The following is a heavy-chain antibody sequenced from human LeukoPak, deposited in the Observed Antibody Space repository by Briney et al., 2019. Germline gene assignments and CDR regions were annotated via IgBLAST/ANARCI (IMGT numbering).Heavy chain of an antibody. CDR3: ARGIFGSGSYPDF. V-gene: IGHV3-33*01. J-gene: IGHJ4*02. Sequence: GRSLRLSCAASGFAFNTYAMHWVRQAPGQGLEWVALIWHDGSHKFYSNSVRGQFTISRDNSKNTVDLQMNNLGPEDTAGYYCARGIFGSGSYPDFWGQGTLVTVSS. D-gene: IGHD3-10*01. CDR1: GFAFNTYA. CDR2: IWHDGSHK.